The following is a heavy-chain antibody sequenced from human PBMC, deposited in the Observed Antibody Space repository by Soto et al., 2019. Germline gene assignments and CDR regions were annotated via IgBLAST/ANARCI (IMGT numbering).Heavy chain of an antibody. CDR3: SREIVTAGGNNYFDP. CDR2: VYHTGDT. Sequence: SETLSLTCGVSGGTVASSHWWSWVRQSPSRGLEWIGNVYHTGDTNFNPSLQGRVTFSVDKSNNQFSLRLTSLTAADTAVYFCSREIVTAGGNNYFDPWGPGTLVTVSS. D-gene: IGHD2-21*02. V-gene: IGHV4-4*02. CDR1: GGTVASSHW. J-gene: IGHJ5*02.